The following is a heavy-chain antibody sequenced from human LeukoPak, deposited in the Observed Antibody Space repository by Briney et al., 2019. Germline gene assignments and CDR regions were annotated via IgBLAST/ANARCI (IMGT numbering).Heavy chain of an antibody. J-gene: IGHJ3*02. CDR2: TYYECKWYK. CDR1: GDSVSSHGVA. CDR3: ARGRLRAFDI. Sequence: SQTLSLTCAISGDSVSSHGVAWDWVRQSPWRGLEWLGRTYYECKWYKDYVVGVKSRITINPDTSKSQFSLHLNSVTPEDTAMYYCARGRLRAFDIWGQGTMVTVSS. V-gene: IGHV6-1*01.